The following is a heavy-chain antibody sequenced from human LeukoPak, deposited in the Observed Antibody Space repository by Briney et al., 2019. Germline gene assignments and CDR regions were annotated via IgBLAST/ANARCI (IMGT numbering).Heavy chain of an antibody. V-gene: IGHV3-49*04. CDR1: GFTFADYP. CDR3: LRALAPTVGQWCFDF. Sequence: PGGSLRLSCTASGFTFADYPMSWVSQAPRKGLEWLVFITTKPYGDTAHYAGSVADRFTVSRDDSNSVAYLQMNFLRTDDTGVYHCLRALAPTVGQWCFDFSGQGAMVTVSS. J-gene: IGHJ4*02. CDR2: ITTKPYGDTA. D-gene: IGHD2-8*01.